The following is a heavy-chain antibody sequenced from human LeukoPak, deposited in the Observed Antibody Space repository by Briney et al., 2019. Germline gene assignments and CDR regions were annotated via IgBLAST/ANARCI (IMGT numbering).Heavy chain of an antibody. V-gene: IGHV3-30*02. CDR2: IRYDGNNK. D-gene: IGHD3-10*01. CDR1: GFTFSNYG. CDR3: ARDRFGEYYYYYMDV. J-gene: IGHJ6*03. Sequence: GGSLRLSCAASGFTFSNYGMHWVRQAPGKGLEWVAFIRYDGNNKYYADSVKGRFTISRDNSKKTLYLQMNSLRAEDTAVYYCARDRFGEYYYYYMDVWGKGTTVTVSS.